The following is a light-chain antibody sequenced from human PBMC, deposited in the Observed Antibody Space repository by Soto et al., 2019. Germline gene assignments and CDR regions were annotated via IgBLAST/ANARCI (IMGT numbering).Light chain of an antibody. CDR1: SSDVGGYNY. CDR3: RSHVI. CDR2: DVS. V-gene: IGLV2-14*01. J-gene: IGLJ2*01. Sequence: QSALTQPASVSGSPGQSITISCTGTSSDVGGYNYVSWYQQHPGKAPKLMIYDVSNRPSGVSNRFSGSKSGNTASLTISGLQAEDEADYYCRSHVIFGGGTKLTVL.